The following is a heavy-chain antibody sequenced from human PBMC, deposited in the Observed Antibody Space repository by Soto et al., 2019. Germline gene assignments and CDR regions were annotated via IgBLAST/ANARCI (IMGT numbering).Heavy chain of an antibody. Sequence: EVQVVESGGGLGQPGRSLRLSCAVSGFTVTINYMSWVRQAPGKGLEWVSVIYSGGTIYYADSVKGRFTISRDTSKNTLYLQMNSLRGDDTAVYYCHGYGYWGQGTLVTVSS. V-gene: IGHV3-53*01. J-gene: IGHJ4*02. CDR2: IYSGGTI. CDR1: GFTVTINY. D-gene: IGHD5-12*01. CDR3: HGYGY.